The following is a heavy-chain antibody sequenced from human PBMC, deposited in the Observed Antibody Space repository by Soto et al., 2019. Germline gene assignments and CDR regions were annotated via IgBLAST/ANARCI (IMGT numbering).Heavy chain of an antibody. CDR1: GFTFSSYG. V-gene: IGHV3-30*18. CDR3: AKVLYSSSFFAYYYGMDV. J-gene: IGHJ6*02. Sequence: QVQLVESGGGVVQPGRSLRLSCAASGFTFSSYGMHWVRQAPGKGLEWVAVISYDGSNKYYADSVKGRFTISRDNSKNTLYLQMNSLRAEDTAVYYCAKVLYSSSFFAYYYGMDVWGQGTTVTVSS. CDR2: ISYDGSNK. D-gene: IGHD6-6*01.